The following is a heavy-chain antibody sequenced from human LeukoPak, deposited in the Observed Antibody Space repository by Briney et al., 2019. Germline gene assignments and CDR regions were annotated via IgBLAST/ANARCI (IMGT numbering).Heavy chain of an antibody. CDR2: IIPIFGTA. J-gene: IGHJ6*03. V-gene: IGHV1-69*05. CDR3: ASFGVGSAAPINYYYYYMDV. Sequence: GASVKVSCKASGGTFSSYAISWVRQAPGQGLEWMGGIIPIFGTANYAQKLQGRVTITTDESTSTAYMELSNLRSEDTAVYYCASFGVGSAAPINYYYYYMDVWGKGTTVTVSS. CDR1: GGTFSSYA. D-gene: IGHD2-2*01.